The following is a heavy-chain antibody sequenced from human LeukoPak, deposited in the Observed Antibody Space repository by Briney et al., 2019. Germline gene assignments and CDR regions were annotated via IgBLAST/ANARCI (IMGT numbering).Heavy chain of an antibody. CDR1: GGSISSHY. J-gene: IGHJ4*02. CDR2: IYYSGST. CDR3: TRWTHYQPFDY. D-gene: IGHD3/OR15-3a*01. V-gene: IGHV4-59*11. Sequence: SETLSLTCTVSGGSISSHYWSWIRQPPGRGLEWIGYIYYSGSTNYNPSLKSRVTISVDTSKNQFSLKLSSVTAADTAVYYCTRWTHYQPFDYWGQGTLVTASS.